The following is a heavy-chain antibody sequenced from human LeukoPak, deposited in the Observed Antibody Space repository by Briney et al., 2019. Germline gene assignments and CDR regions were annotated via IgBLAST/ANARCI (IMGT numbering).Heavy chain of an antibody. CDR2: IYHSGST. CDR3: ARDRYVRFDY. D-gene: IGHD5-12*01. CDR1: GYSISSGCY. J-gene: IGHJ4*02. V-gene: IGHV4-38-2*02. Sequence: PSETLSLTCAVSGYSISSGCYWGWIRQPPGKGLEWIGSIYHSGSTYYNPSLKSRVTISVDTSKNQFSLKLSSVTAADTAVYYCARDRYVRFDYWGQGTLVTVSS.